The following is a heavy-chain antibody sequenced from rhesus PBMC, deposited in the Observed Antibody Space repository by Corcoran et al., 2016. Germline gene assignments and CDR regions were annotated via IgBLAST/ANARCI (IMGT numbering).Heavy chain of an antibody. V-gene: IGHV4-122*02. Sequence: QLQLQESGPGLVKPSETLSPTCAVSGYSISSGYGWSWIRQPPGKGLEWIGYISYSGSTSYNPSLKSRVTISRNTSKNQFSLKLSSVTAADTTVYYCARRAAAFDYWGQGVLVTVSS. CDR3: ARRAAAFDY. J-gene: IGHJ4*01. CDR2: ISYSGST. D-gene: IGHD6-43*01. CDR1: GYSISSGYG.